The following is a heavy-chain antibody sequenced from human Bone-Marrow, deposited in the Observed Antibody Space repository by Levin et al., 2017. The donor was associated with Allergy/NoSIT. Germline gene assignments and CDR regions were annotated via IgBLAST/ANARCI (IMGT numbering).Heavy chain of an antibody. CDR3: AKETTAANTFLGGSRTDY. D-gene: IGHD3-3*02. V-gene: IGHV3-23*01. CDR2: ISGSGGST. CDR1: GFTFSSYA. Sequence: LPGGSLRLSCASSGFTFSSYAMNWVRQAPGEGLEWVSAISGSGGSTYYADSVQGRFTISRDNSKNTLYLQMNSLRAEDTAVYYCAKETTAANTFLGGSRTDYWGQGTLVTVSS. J-gene: IGHJ4*02.